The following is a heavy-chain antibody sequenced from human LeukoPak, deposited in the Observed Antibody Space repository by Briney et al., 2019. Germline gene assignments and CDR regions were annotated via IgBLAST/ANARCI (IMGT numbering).Heavy chain of an antibody. V-gene: IGHV1-18*01. J-gene: IGHJ4*02. CDR3: ARDKDLGGLDY. CDR2: ISVYNGNT. D-gene: IGHD2-15*01. Sequence: VASVKVSCKASGYTFTSYGISWVRQAPGQGLEWMGWISVYNGNTNYAQKLQGRVTMTTDTSTSTAYMELRSLRSDDTAVYYCARDKDLGGLDYWGQGALVTVSS. CDR1: GYTFTSYG.